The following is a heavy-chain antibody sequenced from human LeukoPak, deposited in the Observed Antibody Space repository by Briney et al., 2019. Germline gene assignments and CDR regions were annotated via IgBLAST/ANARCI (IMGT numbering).Heavy chain of an antibody. V-gene: IGHV3-48*03. D-gene: IGHD2-2*01. Sequence: GGSLRLSCAASGFTFSSYEMNWVRQAPGKGLEWVSYISSSGSTIYYADSVKGRFTISRDNAKNSLYLQMNSLRAEDTAVYYCARELSRQLLNDQPIYYYYGMDVWGKGTTVTVSS. CDR1: GFTFSSYE. J-gene: IGHJ6*04. CDR2: ISSSGSTI. CDR3: ARELSRQLLNDQPIYYYYGMDV.